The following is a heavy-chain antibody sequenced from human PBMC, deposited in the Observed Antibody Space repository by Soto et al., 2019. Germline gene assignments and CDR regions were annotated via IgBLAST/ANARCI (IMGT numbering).Heavy chain of an antibody. CDR1: GNSFRSGSYY. D-gene: IGHD3-3*01. CDR3: ARDFDYFDS. J-gene: IGHJ4*02. V-gene: IGHV4-61*01. CDR2: VYHTGST. Sequence: SETLSLTCSDSGNSFRSGSYYWSWIRQPPGKGLEWIGYVYHTGSTSYNPSLKSRVSISMDTSRNQFSLDLDSVTAADTAVYFCARDFDYFDSWGRGVLVTVSS.